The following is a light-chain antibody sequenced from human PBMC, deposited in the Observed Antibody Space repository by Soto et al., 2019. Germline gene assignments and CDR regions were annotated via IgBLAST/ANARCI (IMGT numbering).Light chain of an antibody. CDR2: GAS. V-gene: IGKV3-20*01. CDR1: QSVSSNG. J-gene: IGKJ1*01. Sequence: VLTQSPGTLSLSEGERGTLSCRASQSVSSNGLAWYQQKPGKAPRFLIYGASSRAAGIPDRFSGSGSGTDFTLTIRRLEPEDFAAYYCQQYGSSPRTFGQGTKVDIK. CDR3: QQYGSSPRT.